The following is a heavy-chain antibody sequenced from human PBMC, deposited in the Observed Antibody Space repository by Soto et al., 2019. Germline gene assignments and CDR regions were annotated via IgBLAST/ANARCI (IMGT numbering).Heavy chain of an antibody. CDR2: ISSSGSTI. D-gene: IGHD6-13*01. CDR1: GFTFSSYE. V-gene: IGHV3-48*03. J-gene: IGHJ6*02. CDR3: ARDASSSWYFYYYGMDV. Sequence: GGSLRLSCAASGFTFSSYETNWVRQAPGKGLEWVSYISSSGSTIYYADSVKGRFTISRDNAKNSLYLQMNSLRAEDTAVYYCARDASSSWYFYYYGMDVWGQGTTVTVSS.